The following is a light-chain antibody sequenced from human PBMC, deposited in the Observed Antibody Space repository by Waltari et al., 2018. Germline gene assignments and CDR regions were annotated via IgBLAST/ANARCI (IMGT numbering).Light chain of an antibody. V-gene: IGLV2-14*03. CDR3: SSYTSSTLVV. CDR1: SNDVGGYNY. CDR2: DVS. Sequence: QSALTQLASVSGSPGQSITISCTGTSNDVGGYNYVSWYQQHPGKAPKLMIYDVSNRPSGVSNRFSGSKSGNTASLTISGLQAEDEGNYYCSSYTSSTLVVFGGGTNLTVL. J-gene: IGLJ2*01.